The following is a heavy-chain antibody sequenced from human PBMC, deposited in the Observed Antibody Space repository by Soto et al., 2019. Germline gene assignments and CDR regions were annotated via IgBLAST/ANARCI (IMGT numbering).Heavy chain of an antibody. J-gene: IGHJ4*02. CDR1: GFTFSSYA. CDR2: ISGSGDST. Sequence: EVQLLDSGGGLVQPGGSLRLSCAASGFTFSSYAMNWVRQAPGKGLEWVSVISGSGDSTYYADSVKGRFTISRDNSKNTLYLQTNSLRTEATAVYDRARRGPGTYFGYWGQGTRVTVSS. CDR3: ARRGPGTYFGY. D-gene: IGHD6-13*01. V-gene: IGHV3-23*01.